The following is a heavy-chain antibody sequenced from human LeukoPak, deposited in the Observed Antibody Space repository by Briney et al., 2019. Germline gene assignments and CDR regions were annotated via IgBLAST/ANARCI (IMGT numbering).Heavy chain of an antibody. J-gene: IGHJ4*02. CDR3: TTGLALRFLEWLPPDY. CDR2: IKSKTDGGTT. CDR1: GFTFSNAW. Sequence: GGSLRLSCAASGFTFSNAWMSWVRQAPGKGLEWVGRIKSKTDGGTTDYAAPVKGRFTISRDDSKNTLYLQMNSLKTEDTAVYYCTTGLALRFLEWLPPDYWGQGTLVTVSS. D-gene: IGHD3-3*01. V-gene: IGHV3-15*01.